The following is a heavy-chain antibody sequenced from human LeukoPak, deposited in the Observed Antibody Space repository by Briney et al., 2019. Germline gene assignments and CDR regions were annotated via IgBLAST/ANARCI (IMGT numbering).Heavy chain of an antibody. CDR1: GYTFTGYY. CDR3: ARLTQPEQLVRSYFDY. J-gene: IGHJ4*02. V-gene: IGHV1-18*04. CDR2: ISAYNGNT. D-gene: IGHD6-6*01. Sequence: ASVKVSCKASGYTFTGYYMHWVRQAPGQGLEWMGWISAYNGNTNYAQKLQGRVTMTTDTSTSTAYMELRSLRSDDTAVYYCARLTQPEQLVRSYFDYWGQGTLVTVSS.